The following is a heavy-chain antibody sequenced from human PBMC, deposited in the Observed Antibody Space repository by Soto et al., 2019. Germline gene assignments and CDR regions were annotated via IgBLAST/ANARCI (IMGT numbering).Heavy chain of an antibody. Sequence: QVPLVQSGTVVQRRGSSVQVSCQASGGTFSSHGMAWVRQAPGQGLEWMGGIIPTFGTPTYAPKFQGRVTITADKSTNTAYMELSSLRSEDTGVYYCASERSAQYFDFWGQGTLITVSS. V-gene: IGHV1-69*06. CDR3: ASERSAQYFDF. J-gene: IGHJ4*02. CDR1: GGTFSSHG. CDR2: IIPTFGTP. D-gene: IGHD1-26*01.